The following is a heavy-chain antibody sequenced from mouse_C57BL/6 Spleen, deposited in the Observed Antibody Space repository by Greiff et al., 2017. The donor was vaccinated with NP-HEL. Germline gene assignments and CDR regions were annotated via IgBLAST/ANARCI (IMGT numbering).Heavy chain of an antibody. D-gene: IGHD3-3*01. Sequence: QVQLQQPGAELVKPGASVKLSCKASGYNFTSYWMQWVKQRPGQGLEWIGEIDPYDSDTKYDQKFKGKATLTVDTSSSTAYMQLSSLTSEDSAVYYCARGTSDWYFDVWGTGTTFTVSS. V-gene: IGHV1-50*01. CDR2: IDPYDSDT. CDR3: ARGTSDWYFDV. J-gene: IGHJ1*03. CDR1: GYNFTSYW.